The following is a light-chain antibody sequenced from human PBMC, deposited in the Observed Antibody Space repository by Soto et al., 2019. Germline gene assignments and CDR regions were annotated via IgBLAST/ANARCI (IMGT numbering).Light chain of an antibody. J-gene: IGKJ1*01. CDR2: AAS. Sequence: DIQMTQSPSSLSVSVGDRVTITCRASQDIGSSLGWFQQKPGKAPKSLIYAASTLQVGVPSRISSSGSGTDFIRTISRRQPEDFATYYCQQYKSYPRTFGQGTKVEIK. V-gene: IGKV1-16*01. CDR1: QDIGSS. CDR3: QQYKSYPRT.